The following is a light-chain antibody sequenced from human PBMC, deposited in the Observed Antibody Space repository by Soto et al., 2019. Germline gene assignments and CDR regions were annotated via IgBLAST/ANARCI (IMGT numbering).Light chain of an antibody. CDR2: GAS. J-gene: IGKJ5*01. Sequence: EIVLTQSPGTLSFSPGEKATLSCRASQSVSSSYLAWYQQKPGQAPRLLIYGASSRATGIPDRFSGSGSGTDFTLTISRLEPEDFAVYYCQQRSNWPITFGQGTRLEIK. CDR3: QQRSNWPIT. CDR1: QSVSSSY. V-gene: IGKV3D-20*02.